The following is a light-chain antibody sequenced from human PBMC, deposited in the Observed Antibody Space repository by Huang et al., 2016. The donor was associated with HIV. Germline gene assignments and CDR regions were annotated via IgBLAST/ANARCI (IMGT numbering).Light chain of an antibody. V-gene: IGKV3-15*01. CDR3: QQYDNWPLT. CDR2: GAS. CDR1: QTVSTY. J-gene: IGKJ4*01. Sequence: EIVMTQSPAPLSVSPGERATLSCRASQTVSTYLAWYQQKPGQSPRLHIYGASTSATDIPARFSGSGSGTEFTLTISSLQSEDFALYYCQQYDNWPLTFGGGTKVEIK.